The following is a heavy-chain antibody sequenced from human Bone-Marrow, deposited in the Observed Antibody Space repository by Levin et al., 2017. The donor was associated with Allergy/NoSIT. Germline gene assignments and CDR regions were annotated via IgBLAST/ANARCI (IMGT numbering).Heavy chain of an antibody. CDR1: GFTFSSYA. CDR2: ISGSGGST. J-gene: IGHJ4*02. D-gene: IGHD3-22*01. V-gene: IGHV3-23*01. CDR3: AKDTTMIVVRYFDY. Sequence: GESLKISCAASGFTFSSYAMSWVRQAPGKGLEWVSAISGSGGSTYYADSVKGRFTISRDNSRNTLYLQMNSLRAEDTAVYYCAKDTTMIVVRYFDYWGQGTLVTVSS.